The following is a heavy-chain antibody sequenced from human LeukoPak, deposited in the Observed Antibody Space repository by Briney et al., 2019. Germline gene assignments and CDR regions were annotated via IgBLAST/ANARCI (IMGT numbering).Heavy chain of an antibody. D-gene: IGHD5-12*01. CDR1: GGSISSYY. J-gene: IGHJ4*02. CDR3: ARAAQGVRLAFDY. V-gene: IGHV4-59*12. CDR2: IYYSGNT. Sequence: SETLSLTCTVSGGSISSYYWGWIRQPPGKGLEWIGYIYYSGNTNYNPSLKSRVTISVDTSKNQFSLKLSSVTAADTAVYYCARAAQGVRLAFDYWGQGTLVTVSS.